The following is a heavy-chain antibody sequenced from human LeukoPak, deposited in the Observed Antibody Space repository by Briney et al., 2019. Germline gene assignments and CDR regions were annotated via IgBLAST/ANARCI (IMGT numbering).Heavy chain of an antibody. CDR3: ARGSERWLQPYYYYYGMDV. J-gene: IGHJ6*02. Sequence: ASVKVSCKASGYTFTSYGISWVRQAPGQGLEWVGWISAYNGNTNYAQKLQGRVTMTTDTSTSTAYMELRSLRSDDTAVYYCARGSERWLQPYYYYYGMDVWGQGTTVTVSS. V-gene: IGHV1-18*01. CDR1: GYTFTSYG. D-gene: IGHD5-24*01. CDR2: ISAYNGNT.